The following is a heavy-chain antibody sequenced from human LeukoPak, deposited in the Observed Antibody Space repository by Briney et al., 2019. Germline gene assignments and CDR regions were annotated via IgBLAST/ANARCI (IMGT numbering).Heavy chain of an antibody. CDR3: ARGPYCSGGTCYSQYFDY. CDR2: ISAYNGNT. CDR1: GYTFTNNG. D-gene: IGHD2-15*01. J-gene: IGHJ4*02. Sequence: VASVKVSCKASGYTFTNNGICWVLQAPGQGLEWMGWISAYNGNTNYAQKLQGRVTMTTDTSTSTAYMELRSLRSDDTAVYYCARGPYCSGGTCYSQYFDYWGQGTLVTASS. V-gene: IGHV1-18*01.